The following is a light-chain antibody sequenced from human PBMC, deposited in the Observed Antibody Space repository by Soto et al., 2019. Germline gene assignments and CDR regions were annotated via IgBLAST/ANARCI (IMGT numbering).Light chain of an antibody. V-gene: IGLV2-14*01. J-gene: IGLJ2*01. CDR3: SSYTSSSTVV. CDR1: SSDVGGYNY. Sequence: QSALTQPASVSGSPGQSITISCTGTSSDVGGYNYVSWYQQHPGKAPKLMIYDVSNRPSGVSNRFSGSKSGNTASLTISGVEVEDEAEYYCSSYTSSSTVVFGGGTKLTVL. CDR2: DVS.